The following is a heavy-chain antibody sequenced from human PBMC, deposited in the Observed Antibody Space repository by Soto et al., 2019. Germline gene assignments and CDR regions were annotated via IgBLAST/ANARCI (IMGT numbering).Heavy chain of an antibody. J-gene: IGHJ4*02. CDR1: GFTLSTYA. V-gene: IGHV3-23*01. CDR3: AKGGGSCCFDC. Sequence: PGGSLGLSCPASGFTLSTYAMRWVRQAPVKGLEWVSAISGSGGNSTFYGDSVKGRFTISRDNSKNTLYLEMSSLGAEDTAVYYCAKGGGSCCFDCWGQGTLVTVSS. D-gene: IGHD2-15*01. CDR2: ISGSGGNST.